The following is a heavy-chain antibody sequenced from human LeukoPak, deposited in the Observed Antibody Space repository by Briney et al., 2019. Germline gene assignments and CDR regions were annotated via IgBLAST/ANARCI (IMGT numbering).Heavy chain of an antibody. D-gene: IGHD3-16*01. CDR2: IYTSGST. CDR1: GGSFSGYY. V-gene: IGHV4-59*10. CDR3: ARGYYHLGVLDY. Sequence: SETLSLTCAVYGGSFSGYYWSWIRQPAGKGLEWIGRIYTSGSTNYNPSLKSRVTMSVDTSKNQFSLKLSSVTAADTAVYYCARGYYHLGVLDYWGQGTLVTVSS. J-gene: IGHJ4*02.